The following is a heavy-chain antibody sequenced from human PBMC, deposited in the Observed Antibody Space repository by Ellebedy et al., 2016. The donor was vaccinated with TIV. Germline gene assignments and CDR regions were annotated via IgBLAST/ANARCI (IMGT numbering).Heavy chain of an antibody. CDR2: TSYSGST. Sequence: MPGGSLRLSCNVPGGSLSRYSWSWTRQPPGNGLEWLAYTSYSGSTHYNPSLKSRVSISVDTFKSQFSLSLGSVTAADTAVYYCARGAYPFYWYGKDVWGQGTTVTVSS. J-gene: IGHJ6*02. CDR1: GGSLSRYS. CDR3: ARGAYPFYWYGKDV. V-gene: IGHV4-59*01.